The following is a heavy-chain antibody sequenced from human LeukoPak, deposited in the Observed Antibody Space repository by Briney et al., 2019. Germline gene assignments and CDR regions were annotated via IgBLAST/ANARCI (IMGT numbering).Heavy chain of an antibody. CDR3: ARANGWYLRNYFDY. CDR2: LSSSGSTI. D-gene: IGHD6-19*01. CDR1: GFTFSGSA. J-gene: IGHJ4*02. V-gene: IGHV3-48*01. Sequence: GGSLRLSCAASGFTFSGSAMNWVRQAPGKGLEWISYLSSSGSTIYYEDSVQGRFTISRDNAKKSLYLQMDSLRAEDTAVYYCARANGWYLRNYFDYWGQGILVTVSS.